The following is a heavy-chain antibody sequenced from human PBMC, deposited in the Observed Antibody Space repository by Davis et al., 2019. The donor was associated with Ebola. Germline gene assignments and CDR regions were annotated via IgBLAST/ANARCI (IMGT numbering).Heavy chain of an antibody. D-gene: IGHD1-26*01. CDR2: INHSGST. J-gene: IGHJ4*02. V-gene: IGHV4-34*01. CDR3: ARVMLGGVDY. Sequence: PSETLSLTCAVYGGSFSGYYWSWIRQPPGKGLEWIGEINHSGSTNYNPSLKSRVTISVDTSKNHFSLKLSSVTAADTAVYYCARVMLGGVDYWGQGTLVTVSS. CDR1: GGSFSGYY.